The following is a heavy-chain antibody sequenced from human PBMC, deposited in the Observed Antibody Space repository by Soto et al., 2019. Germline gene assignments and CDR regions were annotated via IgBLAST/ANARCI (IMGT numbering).Heavy chain of an antibody. D-gene: IGHD3-22*01. J-gene: IGHJ4*02. CDR1: GFTFKTYW. CDR2: IKEKGDEK. CDR3: ARDEVGGYYYG. V-gene: IGHV3-7*01. Sequence: EVQLVESGGNLVQPGGSLRLSCAASGFTFKTYWMSWVRQAPGKGLEWVANIKEKGDEKFYADSVKGRFTISRDNAKNSVYLQMNSLRGDDTAVYYCARDEVGGYYYGWGQGILVIVSS.